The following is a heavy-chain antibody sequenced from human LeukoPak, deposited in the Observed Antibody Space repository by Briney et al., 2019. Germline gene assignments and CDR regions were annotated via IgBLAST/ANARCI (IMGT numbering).Heavy chain of an antibody. CDR3: ARRSRGQSSSWSQYDTDY. CDR2: IDPSDSYT. Sequence: GESLRISCKGSGYSFTSYWISWVRQMPGKGVEWMGRIDPSDSYTNYSPSFQGHVTISADKSISTAYLQWSSLKASDTAMYYCARRSRGQSSSWSQYDTDYWGQGTLVTVSS. J-gene: IGHJ4*02. D-gene: IGHD6-13*01. V-gene: IGHV5-10-1*01. CDR1: GYSFTSYW.